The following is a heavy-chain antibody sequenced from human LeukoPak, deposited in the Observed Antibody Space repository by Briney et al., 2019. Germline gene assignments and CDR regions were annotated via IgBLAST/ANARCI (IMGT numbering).Heavy chain of an antibody. CDR3: ARDQNRAFDI. CDR1: GGSTSSGGYS. V-gene: IGHV4-30-2*01. J-gene: IGHJ3*02. CDR2: IYHSGST. Sequence: PSETLSLTCAASGGSTSSGGYSWSWIRQPPGKGLEWIGYIYHSGSTYYNPSLKSRVTISVDRSKNQFSLKLSSVTAADTAVYYCARDQNRAFDIWGQGTMVTVSS.